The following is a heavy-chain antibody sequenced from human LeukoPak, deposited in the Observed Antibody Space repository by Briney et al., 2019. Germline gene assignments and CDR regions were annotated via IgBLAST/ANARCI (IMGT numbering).Heavy chain of an antibody. J-gene: IGHJ4*02. CDR3: ARAKLGTVSTFDY. D-gene: IGHD4-17*01. CDR2: IYYSGTT. V-gene: IGHV4-59*01. CDR1: GGSITTYY. Sequence: SETLPLTCTVSGGSITTYYWSWIRQPPGKGLEWIGYIYYSGTTNYNPSLKSRVTISVDTSKNQFSLKLTSVTAADTAVYYCARAKLGTVSTFDYWGQGTLVTVSS.